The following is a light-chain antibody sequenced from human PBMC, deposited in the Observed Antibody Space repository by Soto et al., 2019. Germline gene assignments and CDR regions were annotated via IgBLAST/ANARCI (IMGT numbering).Light chain of an antibody. J-gene: IGLJ3*02. V-gene: IGLV2-14*01. CDR1: SSDVGGYNY. CDR3: SSYTGSSTPV. CDR2: EVS. Sequence: QSVLTQPASVSGSPGQSITISCTGTSSDVGGYNYVSWYQHHPGKAPKLMIYEVSNRPSGVSNRFSGSKSGNTASLTIYGLQAEDEADYYCSSYTGSSTPVFVGGTKLTVL.